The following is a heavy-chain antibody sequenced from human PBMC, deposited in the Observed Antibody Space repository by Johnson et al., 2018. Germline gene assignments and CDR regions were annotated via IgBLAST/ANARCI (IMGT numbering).Heavy chain of an antibody. CDR3: AKTNSDSYGVSDF. J-gene: IGHJ3*01. D-gene: IGHD4-17*01. CDR1: GLTFSSYV. Sequence: VRLQEAGGGLVQPGGSLRLSCVASGLTFSSYVMTWSRQAPGKGLEWVSSISGSGGIPYYGDSVKVRFTISRDNSKNTLYLQMNSLRAEDTAVYYCAKTNSDSYGVSDFWGQGTVVTVSS. V-gene: IGHV3-23*01. CDR2: ISGSGGIP.